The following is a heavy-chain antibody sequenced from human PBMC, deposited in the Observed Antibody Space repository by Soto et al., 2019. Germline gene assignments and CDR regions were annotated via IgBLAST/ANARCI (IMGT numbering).Heavy chain of an antibody. CDR2: ISAYNGNT. CDR1: GYTFTSYG. CDR3: ARADWRSYYYYYMDV. V-gene: IGHV1-18*01. D-gene: IGHD3-3*01. J-gene: IGHJ6*03. Sequence: GASVKVSCKASGYTFTSYGISWVRQAPGQGLEWMGWISAYNGNTNYAQKLQGRVTMTTDTSTSTAYMELRSLRSDDTAVYYCARADWRSYYYYYMDVWGQGTPVTVSS.